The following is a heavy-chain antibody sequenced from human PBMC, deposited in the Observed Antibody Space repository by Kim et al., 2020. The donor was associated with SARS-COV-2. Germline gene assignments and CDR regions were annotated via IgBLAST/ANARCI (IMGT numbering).Heavy chain of an antibody. CDR1: GFTFSSYW. Sequence: GGSRRLSCAASGFTFSSYWMSWVRQAPGKGLEWVANVKQDGSETNYVDSGKGRFTISRDTAKNYLYLQMDSMRAEDTAVYYCARGSGSYYIHWGQGTLVTVSS. J-gene: IGHJ4*02. V-gene: IGHV3-7*01. CDR3: ARGSGSYYIH. CDR2: VKQDGSET. D-gene: IGHD3-10*01.